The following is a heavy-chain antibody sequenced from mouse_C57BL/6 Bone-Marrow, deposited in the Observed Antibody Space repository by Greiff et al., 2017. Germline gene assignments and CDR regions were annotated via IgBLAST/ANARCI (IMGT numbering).Heavy chain of an antibody. CDR2: IHPNSGST. CDR1: GYTFTSYW. J-gene: IGHJ4*01. CDR3: AIGIRDDGDYYAMDY. Sequence: QVQLQQPGAELVKPGASVKLSCKASGYTFTSYWMHWVKQRPGQGLEWIGMIHPNSGSTNYNEKFKSKATLTVDKSSSTAYMQLSSLTSAVSAVYYCAIGIRDDGDYYAMDYWGQGTSVTVSS. V-gene: IGHV1-64*01. D-gene: IGHD2-12*01.